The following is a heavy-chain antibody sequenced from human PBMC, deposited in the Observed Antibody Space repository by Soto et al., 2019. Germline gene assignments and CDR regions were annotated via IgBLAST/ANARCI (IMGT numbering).Heavy chain of an antibody. D-gene: IGHD3-16*01. J-gene: IGHJ4*02. CDR3: ARDAYSVGEY. Sequence: EVQLVESGGGLVQPGGSLRLSCAASGFTFSYYNMNWVRQAPGKGLEWVSYISTSSSTIYYADSVKGRFTISRDDARNSLYPNMNSLRAEDTAVYYCARDAYSVGEYWGQGTLVSVAS. CDR2: ISTSSSTI. CDR1: GFTFSYYN. V-gene: IGHV3-48*01.